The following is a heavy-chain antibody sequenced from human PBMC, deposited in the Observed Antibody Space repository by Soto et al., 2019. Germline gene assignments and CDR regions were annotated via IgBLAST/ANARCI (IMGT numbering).Heavy chain of an antibody. V-gene: IGHV3-11*01. CDR2: ISSSGSTI. J-gene: IGHJ6*02. CDR1: GFTFSDYY. CDR3: ARAGGGYCSGGSCYHPYYYYYGMDV. D-gene: IGHD2-15*01. Sequence: GGSLRLSCAASGFTFSDYYMSWIRQAPGKGLEWVSYISSSGSTIYYADSVKGRFTISRDNAKNSLYLQMNSLRAEDTALYYCARAGGGYCSGGSCYHPYYYYYGMDVWGQGTTVTVSS.